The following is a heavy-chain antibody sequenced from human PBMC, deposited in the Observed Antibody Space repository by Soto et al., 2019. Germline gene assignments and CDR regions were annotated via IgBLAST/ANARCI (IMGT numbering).Heavy chain of an antibody. D-gene: IGHD3-22*01. CDR2: FDPSGGRT. V-gene: IGHV1-46*01. CDR1: GYTFTTYY. Sequence: ASVQVSCKASGYTFTTYYMHWIRQAPGQGPEWMTIFDPSGGRTGYAPRFQGRVTLTSDTSTTTVYMELSSLRSDDTAIYYCARDRDDSSGYPFDSWGQGTLVTVSS. CDR3: ARDRDDSSGYPFDS. J-gene: IGHJ4*02.